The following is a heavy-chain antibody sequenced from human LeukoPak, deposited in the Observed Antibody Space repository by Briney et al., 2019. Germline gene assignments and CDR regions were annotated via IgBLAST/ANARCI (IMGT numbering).Heavy chain of an antibody. CDR3: ARDSETGP. J-gene: IGHJ5*02. Sequence: GGSLRLSCAASGFTFSSYAMHWVRQAPGKGLEYVSAISSNEGSTYYANSVKGRFTISRDNSKNTLYLQMGSLRAEDMAVYYCARDSETGPWGQGTLVTVSS. CDR2: ISSNEGST. CDR1: GFTFSSYA. V-gene: IGHV3-64*01.